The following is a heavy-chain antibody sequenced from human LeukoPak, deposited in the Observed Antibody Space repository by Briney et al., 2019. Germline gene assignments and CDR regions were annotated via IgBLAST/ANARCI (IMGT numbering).Heavy chain of an antibody. J-gene: IGHJ3*02. CDR3: ASLTVEGAFDI. D-gene: IGHD1-14*01. CDR2: IKQDGSEK. Sequence: GGSLRLSCAASGFTFSSYWMSWVRQAPGKGLEWVANIKQDGSEKYYVDSVKGRFTIYRDNAKNSLYLQMNSLRAEDTALYYCASLTVEGAFDIWGQGTMVTVSS. V-gene: IGHV3-7*01. CDR1: GFTFSSYW.